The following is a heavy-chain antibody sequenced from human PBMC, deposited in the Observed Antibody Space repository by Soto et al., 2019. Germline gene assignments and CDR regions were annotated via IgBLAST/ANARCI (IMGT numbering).Heavy chain of an antibody. Sequence: QVQLVQSGAEVKKPGSSVKVSCKASGGTFSSYTISWVRQAPGQGLEWMGRIIPILGIANYAQKFQGRVTITADKSTSTADMELSSLRSEDTAVYYCARGGDIPPFDPWGQGTLVTVSS. J-gene: IGHJ5*02. CDR3: ARGGDIPPFDP. V-gene: IGHV1-69*02. CDR2: IIPILGIA. CDR1: GGTFSSYT. D-gene: IGHD2-15*01.